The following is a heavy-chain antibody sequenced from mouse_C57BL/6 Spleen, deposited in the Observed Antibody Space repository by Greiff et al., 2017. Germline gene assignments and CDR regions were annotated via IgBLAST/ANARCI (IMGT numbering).Heavy chain of an antibody. D-gene: IGHD2-4*01. V-gene: IGHV5-9-1*02. CDR3: TRIYYEYYYFDY. Sequence: DVMLVESGEGLVKPGGSLKLSCAASGFTFSSYAMSWVRQTPEKRLEWVAYISSGGDYTYYADTVKGRFTISRDNAGNTLYLQMSSLKSEDTAMYYCTRIYYEYYYFDYWGQGTTLTVSS. CDR2: ISSGGDYT. CDR1: GFTFSSYA. J-gene: IGHJ2*01.